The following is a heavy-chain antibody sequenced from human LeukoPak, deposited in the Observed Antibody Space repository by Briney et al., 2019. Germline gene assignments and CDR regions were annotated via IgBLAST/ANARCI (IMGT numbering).Heavy chain of an antibody. V-gene: IGHV3-23*01. CDR1: GFTFSNYA. CDR2: ISGSGGST. Sequence: GGSLRLSCAVSGFTFSNYAMSWVRQAPGKGLEWVSAISGSGGSTYYADSVKGRFTISRDNSKNTLYLQMSSLRAEDTAVYYCAKDITIFEPGAFDIWGQGTMVTVSS. D-gene: IGHD3-3*01. J-gene: IGHJ3*02. CDR3: AKDITIFEPGAFDI.